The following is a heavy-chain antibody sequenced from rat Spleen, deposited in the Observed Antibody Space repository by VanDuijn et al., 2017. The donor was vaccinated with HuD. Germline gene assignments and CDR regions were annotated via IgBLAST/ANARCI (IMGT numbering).Heavy chain of an antibody. D-gene: IGHD1-11*01. CDR2: ISTGGGNT. CDR3: ARHRNYGGIPFDF. Sequence: EVQLVESGGGLVQPGRSLKLSCVASGFTFNNYWMTWVRQAPGMGLEWVASISTGGGNTYYRDSVKGRFTISRDNAKSTLYLQMDSLRSEDTATYYCARHRNYGGIPFDFWGQGVMVTVSS. J-gene: IGHJ2*01. V-gene: IGHV5-25*01. CDR1: GFTFNNYW.